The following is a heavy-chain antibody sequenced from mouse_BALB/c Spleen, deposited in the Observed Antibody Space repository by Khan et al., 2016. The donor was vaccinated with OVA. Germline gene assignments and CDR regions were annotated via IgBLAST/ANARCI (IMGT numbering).Heavy chain of an antibody. CDR2: INSDSTTI. CDR3: ARGNWAY. CDR1: GFTFSSFG. J-gene: IGHJ2*01. D-gene: IGHD4-1*01. Sequence: EVELVESGGGLVQPGGSRKLSCAASGFTFSSFGMHWVRQAPEKGLEWVAYINSDSTTIYYADPVKGRFTVSRDNPKNTLYLQMNSLRSKDTAMCYCARGNWAYWGQGTTLTVSS. V-gene: IGHV5-17*02.